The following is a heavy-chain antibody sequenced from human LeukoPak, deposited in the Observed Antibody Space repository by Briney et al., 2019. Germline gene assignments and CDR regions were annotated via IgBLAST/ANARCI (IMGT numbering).Heavy chain of an antibody. J-gene: IGHJ4*02. Sequence: PGGSLRLSCAASGFTFSSYDMHWVRQATGKGLEWVSAIGTAGDTYYPGSVKGRFTISRENAKNSLYLQMNSLRAGDTAVYYCARGYYDSSGGYYFDYWGRGTLVTVSS. D-gene: IGHD3-22*01. CDR3: ARGYYDSSGGYYFDY. CDR2: IGTAGDT. CDR1: GFTFSSYD. V-gene: IGHV3-13*01.